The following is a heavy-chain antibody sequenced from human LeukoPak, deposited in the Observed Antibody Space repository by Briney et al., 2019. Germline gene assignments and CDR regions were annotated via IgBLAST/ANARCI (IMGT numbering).Heavy chain of an antibody. CDR1: GFTFSSYG. Sequence: PGGSLRLSCATSGFTFSSYGMHWVRQAPGKGLEWVADIWYDGSNKYYADSVKGRFTISRDNSKNTVSLQMTSLRAVDTAVYYCARAYSGFSSRGFDYWGQGTLVSVSS. CDR3: ARAYSGFSSRGFDY. D-gene: IGHD5-12*01. J-gene: IGHJ4*02. CDR2: IWYDGSNK. V-gene: IGHV3-33*01.